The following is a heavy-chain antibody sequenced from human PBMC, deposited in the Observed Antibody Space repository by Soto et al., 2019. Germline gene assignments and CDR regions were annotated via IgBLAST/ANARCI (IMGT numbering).Heavy chain of an antibody. CDR3: ARLQNYYSSGIGWLDP. J-gene: IGHJ5*02. D-gene: IGHD3-10*01. Sequence: PSETLSLTCTVSGGSISSSSYHWCWIRQPPGKGLEWIGNIYYSGSTYYNPSLKSRVTISVDTSKNQFSLKLSSVTAADTAVYYCARLQNYYSSGIGWLDPWGQGTLVTVSS. CDR1: GGSISSSSYH. V-gene: IGHV4-39*01. CDR2: IYYSGST.